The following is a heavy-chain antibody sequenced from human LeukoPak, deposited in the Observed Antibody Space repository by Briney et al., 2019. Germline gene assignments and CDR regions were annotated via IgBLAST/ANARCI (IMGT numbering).Heavy chain of an antibody. CDR2: IYYSGST. D-gene: IGHD6-19*01. J-gene: IGHJ4*02. V-gene: IGHV4-59*01. CDR1: GGSISGYY. Sequence: PSETLSLTCTVSGGSISGYYWSWIRQPPGEGLEWIGYIYYSGSTNYNPSLKSRVTISVDTSKNQFSLKLSSVTAADTAVYYCARDSSGWYHSFDYWGQGTLVTVSS. CDR3: ARDSSGWYHSFDY.